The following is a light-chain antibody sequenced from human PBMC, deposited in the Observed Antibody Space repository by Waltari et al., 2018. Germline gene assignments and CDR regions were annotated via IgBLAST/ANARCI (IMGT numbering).Light chain of an antibody. J-gene: IGLJ1*01. CDR2: YDR. CDR1: NIGTYS. CDR3: HVWHPHVDPGV. V-gene: IGLV3-21*04. Sequence: SYVVTQPPSVSVAPGETAPLTCGGDNIGTYSVPWYQQKAGQAPVLVIFYDRDRPSGIPDRFSGSNSGNTATLTISRVEAGDEARYYCHVWHPHVDPGVFGTGTEVTVL.